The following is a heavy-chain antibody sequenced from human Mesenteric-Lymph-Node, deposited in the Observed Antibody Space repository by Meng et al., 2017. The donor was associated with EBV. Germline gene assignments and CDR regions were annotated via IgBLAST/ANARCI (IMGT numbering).Heavy chain of an antibody. CDR3: ARGCGGGSYCIDY. Sequence: QVQLKQWGAGLLKPSETLSLTCAVYGGSFSGYYWSWIRQPPGKGLEWIGEINHSGSTNYNPSLKSRVTISVDTSKNQFSLKLSSVTAADTAVYYCARGCGGGSYCIDYWGQGTLVTVSS. CDR1: GGSFSGYY. CDR2: INHSGST. J-gene: IGHJ4*02. V-gene: IGHV4-34*01. D-gene: IGHD1-26*01.